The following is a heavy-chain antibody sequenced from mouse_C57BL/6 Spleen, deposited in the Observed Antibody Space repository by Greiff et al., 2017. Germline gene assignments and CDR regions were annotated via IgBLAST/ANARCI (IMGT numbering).Heavy chain of an antibody. CDR1: GFTFTDYY. CDR2: ISNKDNGNTT. Sequence: DVQLKESGGGLVQPGGSLSISCAASGFTFTDYYMSWVRQPPGKALEWLGFISNKDNGNTTEYNAAVKGRFTISRDNSQSILYLQMNTLRSEDSATYFCARSSTMISEACFAYWGQGTLVTVSA. J-gene: IGHJ3*01. V-gene: IGHV7-3*01. CDR3: ARSSTMISEACFAY. D-gene: IGHD2-4*01.